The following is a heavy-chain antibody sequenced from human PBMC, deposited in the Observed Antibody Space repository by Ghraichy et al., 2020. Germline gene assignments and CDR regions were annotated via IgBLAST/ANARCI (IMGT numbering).Heavy chain of an antibody. D-gene: IGHD3-22*01. J-gene: IGHJ3*02. V-gene: IGHV3-33*01. Sequence: GGSLRLSCAASGFTFSSYGMHWVRQAPGKGLEWVAVIWYDGSNKYYADSVKGRFTISRDNSKNTLYLQMNSLRAEDTAVYYCARGTYYYDSSGYYRSFGENAFDIWGQGTMVT. CDR3: ARGTYYYDSSGYYRSFGENAFDI. CDR1: GFTFSSYG. CDR2: IWYDGSNK.